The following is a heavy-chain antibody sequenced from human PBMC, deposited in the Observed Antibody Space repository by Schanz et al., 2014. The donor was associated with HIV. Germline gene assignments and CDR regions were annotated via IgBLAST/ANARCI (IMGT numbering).Heavy chain of an antibody. V-gene: IGHV3-23*04. CDR1: GFVFRDFA. D-gene: IGHD2-15*01. J-gene: IGHJ4*02. Sequence: EVQLVESGGGLVKPGGSLRLSCVASGFVFRDFAMAWVRQAPGKGLEWVSAVTNSGSYVNYADSVKGRFTMSRDNSKNTLSLQMDSLRVDDTAIYYCAKRSGRSFGYFDSWGQGLLVTVSS. CDR2: VTNSGSYV. CDR3: AKRSGRSFGYFDS.